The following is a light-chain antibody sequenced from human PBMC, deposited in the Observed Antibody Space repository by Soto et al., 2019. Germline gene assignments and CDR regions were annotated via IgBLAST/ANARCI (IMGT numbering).Light chain of an antibody. J-gene: IGKJ5*01. CDR2: AAS. Sequence: DIQMTQSPSSLSASVGDRVTITCRASQSISSYLNWYQQKPGRAPKLLIYAASSLQSGVPSRFSGSGSGTDFTLTISSLQPEDFATYYCQQNYGTPITFGQGTRLE. V-gene: IGKV1-39*01. CDR1: QSISSY. CDR3: QQNYGTPIT.